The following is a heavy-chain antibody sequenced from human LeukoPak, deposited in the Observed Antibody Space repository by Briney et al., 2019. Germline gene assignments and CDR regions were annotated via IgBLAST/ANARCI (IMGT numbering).Heavy chain of an antibody. Sequence: PSQALSLTCTVSGGSISSGGYYWSWIRQHPGKGLEWIGYIYYSGSTYYNPSLKSRVTISVDTSKNQFSLKLSSVTAADTAVYYCARLYCSSTSCPFDYWGRGTLVTVSS. J-gene: IGHJ4*02. D-gene: IGHD2-2*01. CDR1: GGSISSGGYY. CDR3: ARLYCSSTSCPFDY. CDR2: IYYSGST. V-gene: IGHV4-31*03.